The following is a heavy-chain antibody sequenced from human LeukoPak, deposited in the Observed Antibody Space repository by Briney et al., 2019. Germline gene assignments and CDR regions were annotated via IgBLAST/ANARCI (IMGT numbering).Heavy chain of an antibody. Sequence: PGGSLRLSCAASGFTFSSYWMSWVRQAPGKGLEWVANIKQDGSEKYYVDSVRGRFTISRDNAKNSLYLQMNSLRAEDTAVYYCARDRYYGSGSYSSPFDYWGQGTLVTVSS. V-gene: IGHV3-7*01. CDR2: IKQDGSEK. CDR1: GFTFSSYW. CDR3: ARDRYYGSGSYSSPFDY. D-gene: IGHD3-10*01. J-gene: IGHJ4*02.